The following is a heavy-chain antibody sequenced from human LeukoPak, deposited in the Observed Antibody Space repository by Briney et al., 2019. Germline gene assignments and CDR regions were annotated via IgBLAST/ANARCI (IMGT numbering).Heavy chain of an antibody. D-gene: IGHD3-10*01. CDR1: GGSISSGDYY. J-gene: IGHJ2*01. CDR3: ARESSESGRYFDL. V-gene: IGHV4-30-4*01. CDR2: IYYSGST. Sequence: SQTLSLTCTVSGGSISSGDYYWSWIRQPPGKGLEWIRYIYYSGSTYYNPSLKSRVTISVDTSKNQFSLKLSSVTAADTAVYYCARESSESGRYFDLWGRGTLVTVSS.